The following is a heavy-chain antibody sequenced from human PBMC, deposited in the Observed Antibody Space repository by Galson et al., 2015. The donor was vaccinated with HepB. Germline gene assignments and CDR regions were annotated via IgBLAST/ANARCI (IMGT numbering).Heavy chain of an antibody. J-gene: IGHJ4*02. CDR3: AKDLRAGNEFDY. CDR2: IGANDGST. Sequence: SLRFSCAASGFTFSRYAMTWVRQAPGKGLEWVSAIGANDGSTYYVDSVKGRFTISRDNSKSKLYLQMNSLRAEDTAVYYCAKDLRAGNEFDYWGRGTLVTVSS. D-gene: IGHD4-23*01. V-gene: IGHV3-23*01. CDR1: GFTFSRYA.